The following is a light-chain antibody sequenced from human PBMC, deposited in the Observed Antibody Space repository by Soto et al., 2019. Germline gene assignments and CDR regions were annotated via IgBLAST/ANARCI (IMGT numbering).Light chain of an antibody. CDR1: QSVLYSSNNKNY. J-gene: IGKJ1*01. CDR2: RAS. CDR3: QQYYSTLPT. V-gene: IGKV4-1*01. Sequence: DIVMTQSPDSLAVSLGERVTINCKSSQSVLYSSNNKNYLAWYQQKPGQPPKLLIYRASTRESGVPDRFSGSGSGTDFTLTISSLQAEDVAVYYCQQYYSTLPTFGQGTKVEIK.